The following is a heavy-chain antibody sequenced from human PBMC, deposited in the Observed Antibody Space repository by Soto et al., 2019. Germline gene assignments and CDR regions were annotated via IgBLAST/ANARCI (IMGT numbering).Heavy chain of an antibody. CDR2: IFHSGGT. J-gene: IGHJ4*02. CDR3: AHRPIVGAAI. V-gene: IGHV4-4*02. CDR1: GGSISNSNW. D-gene: IGHD1-26*01. Sequence: SETLSLTCAVFGGSISNSNWWSWVRQPPGKGLDWIGEIFHSGGTNYNSSLMGRVTISVDKANNQFSLKLSSVTAADTAVYYCAHRPIVGAAIWGQGTLVTVSS.